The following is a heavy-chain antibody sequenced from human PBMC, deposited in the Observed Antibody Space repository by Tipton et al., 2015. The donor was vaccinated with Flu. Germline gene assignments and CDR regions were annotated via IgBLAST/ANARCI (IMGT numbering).Heavy chain of an antibody. V-gene: IGHV4-59*01. CDR1: GDSISPYY. CDR3: ARLVPNYDYYYMDV. Sequence: TLSLTCTVSGDSISPYYWSWIRQPPGKGLEWIGYFYNGGSTDYNPSLKSRVTMSIDTSKSQLSLKLTSVTAADTAVYYCARLVPNYDYYYMDVWGKGTTVTVSS. J-gene: IGHJ6*03. CDR2: FYNGGST. D-gene: IGHD2-2*01.